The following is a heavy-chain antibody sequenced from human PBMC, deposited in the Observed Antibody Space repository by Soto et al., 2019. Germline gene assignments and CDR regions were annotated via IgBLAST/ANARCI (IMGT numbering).Heavy chain of an antibody. CDR2: IIPIFGTA. CDR3: ASRGVVTEYYFDY. D-gene: IGHD2-21*02. CDR1: GGTFSSYA. Sequence: SVKVSCKASGGTFSSYAISWVRQAPGQGLEWMGGIIPIFGTANYAQKFQGRVTITADESTSTAYMELSSLRSEDTAVYYCASRGVVTEYYFDYWGQGTLVTLSS. J-gene: IGHJ4*02. V-gene: IGHV1-69*13.